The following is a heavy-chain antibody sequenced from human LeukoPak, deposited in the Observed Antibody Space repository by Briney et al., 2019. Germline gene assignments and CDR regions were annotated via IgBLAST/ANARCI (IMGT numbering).Heavy chain of an antibody. CDR1: GYTFTGYY. CDR3: ARLYYYDSSGYYPPEDAFDI. D-gene: IGHD3-22*01. J-gene: IGHJ3*02. V-gene: IGHV1-46*01. Sequence: GASVKVSCTAAGYTFTGYYMHWVRQAPGQGLEWMGIINPSGGSTSYAQKFQGRVTMTRDTSTSTVYMELSSLRSEDTAVYYCARLYYYDSSGYYPPEDAFDIWGQGTMVTVSS. CDR2: INPSGGST.